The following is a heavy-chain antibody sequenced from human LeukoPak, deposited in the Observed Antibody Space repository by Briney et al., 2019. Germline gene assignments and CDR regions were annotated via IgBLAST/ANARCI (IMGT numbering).Heavy chain of an antibody. V-gene: IGHV4-61*02. CDR1: GGSISSGSYY. CDR3: ARYYNWNYWFDP. CDR2: VYTSGST. Sequence: SETLSLTCTVSGGSISSGSYYWSWIRQPAGKGLEWIGRVYTSGSTNYNPSLKSRVTISVDTSKNQFSLKLTSVTAADTAVYYCARYYNWNYWFDPWGQGTLVTVSS. J-gene: IGHJ5*02. D-gene: IGHD1-7*01.